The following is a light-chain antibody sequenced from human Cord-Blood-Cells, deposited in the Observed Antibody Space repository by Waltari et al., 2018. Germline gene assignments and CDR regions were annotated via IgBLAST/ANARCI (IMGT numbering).Light chain of an antibody. CDR3: QTWGTGIQV. Sequence: QLVLTQSPSASAPLGASVKLTCTLSRGHSSYAIAWHQQQPEKGPRYLMKLNSDGSHSKGDGSPDRFSGSSSGAERYLTISSLQSEDEADYYCQTWGTGIQVFGGGTKLTVL. V-gene: IGLV4-69*01. J-gene: IGLJ2*01. CDR1: RGHSSYA. CDR2: LNSDGSH.